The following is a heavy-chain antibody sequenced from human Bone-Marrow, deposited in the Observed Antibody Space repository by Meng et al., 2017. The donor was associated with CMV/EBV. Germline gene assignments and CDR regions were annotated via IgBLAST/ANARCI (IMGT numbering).Heavy chain of an antibody. Sequence: ASVKVSCKASGYTFTSYGISWVRQAPGQGLEWMGWISAYNGNTNYAQKLQGRVTMTTDTSTSTAYMELSSLRSEDTAVYYCARDFGYCSSTSCYPRNWFDPWGQGTLVTVSS. CDR1: GYTFTSYG. CDR2: ISAYNGNT. CDR3: ARDFGYCSSTSCYPRNWFDP. D-gene: IGHD2-2*01. V-gene: IGHV1-18*01. J-gene: IGHJ5*02.